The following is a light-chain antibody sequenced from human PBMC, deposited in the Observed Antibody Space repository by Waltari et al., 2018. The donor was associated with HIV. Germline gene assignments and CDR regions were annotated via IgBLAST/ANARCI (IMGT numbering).Light chain of an antibody. V-gene: IGKV1-39*01. CDR2: SAS. CDR1: QPISTY. J-gene: IGKJ4*01. CDR3: HQSYTTPPT. Sequence: IQMTQSPSPLSASVGDRAPMTCRAGQPISTYLHWFHRKPGKAPNLLIYSASILQSGVPSRFRGSGSGTDFTLTISTLQPEDFATYYCHQSYTTPPTFGGGTKVEIK.